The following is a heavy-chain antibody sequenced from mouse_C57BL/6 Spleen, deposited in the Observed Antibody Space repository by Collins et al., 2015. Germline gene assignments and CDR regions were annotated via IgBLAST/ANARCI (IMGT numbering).Heavy chain of an antibody. CDR2: IDPSDSYT. J-gene: IGHJ1*03. V-gene: IGHV1-59*01. CDR3: ARRGSEVGYWYFDV. CDR1: GYTFTSYW. Sequence: QVQLQQPGAELVRPGTSVKLSCKASGYTFTSYWMHWVKQRPGQGLEWIGVIDPSDSYTNYNQKFKGKATLTVDTSSSTAYMQLSSLTSEDSAVYYCARRGSEVGYWYFDVWGTGTTVTVSS.